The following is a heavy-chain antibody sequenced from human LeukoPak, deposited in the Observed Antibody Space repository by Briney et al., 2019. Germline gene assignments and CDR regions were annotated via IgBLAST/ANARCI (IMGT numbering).Heavy chain of an antibody. Sequence: GESLMISCKGSGYSLSSYWIGWVRQMPGKGLEWMGIIYPGDSDTRYSPSFQGQVTISADKSISTAYLQWSSLKASDTAMYYCARRPPLYDSSGYYAAFDYWGQGTLVTVSS. J-gene: IGHJ4*02. CDR3: ARRPPLYDSSGYYAAFDY. CDR2: IYPGDSDT. V-gene: IGHV5-51*01. D-gene: IGHD3-22*01. CDR1: GYSLSSYW.